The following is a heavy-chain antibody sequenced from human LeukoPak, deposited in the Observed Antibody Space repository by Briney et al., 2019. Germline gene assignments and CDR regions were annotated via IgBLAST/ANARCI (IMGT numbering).Heavy chain of an antibody. J-gene: IGHJ4*02. D-gene: IGHD6-13*01. V-gene: IGHV3-11*01. Sequence: PGGSLRLSCAASGFTFSDYYMIWIRQAPGKGLEWISYISSSGSTIFQADSMKGRFTISRDNAKNSLYLQMNNLRVEDTAVYYCARVSSQQLKWGQGTLVTVSS. CDR2: ISSSGSTI. CDR3: ARVSSQQLK. CDR1: GFTFSDYY.